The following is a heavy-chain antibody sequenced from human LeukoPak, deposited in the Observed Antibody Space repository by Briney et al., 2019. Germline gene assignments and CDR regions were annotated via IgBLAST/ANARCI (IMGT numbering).Heavy chain of an antibody. D-gene: IGHD2-21*02. CDR2: INPNSGGT. CDR1: GYTYTGYY. Sequence: ASVKVSRKASGYTYTGYYMHWVRQALGQGLEWMGRINPNSGGTNYAQKFQGRVTMTRDTSISTAYMELSRLRSDDTAVYYCARERSGIVVVTAPFDYWGQGTLVTVSS. CDR3: ARERSGIVVVTAPFDY. V-gene: IGHV1-2*06. J-gene: IGHJ4*02.